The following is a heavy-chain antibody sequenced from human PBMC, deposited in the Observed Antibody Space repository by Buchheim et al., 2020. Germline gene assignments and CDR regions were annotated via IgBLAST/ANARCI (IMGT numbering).Heavy chain of an antibody. CDR2: ISVYGDKT. CDR3: AKDRPTSGASEY. D-gene: IGHD1-26*01. J-gene: IGHJ4*02. V-gene: IGHV3-23*01. Sequence: EVQLLESGGGLGQPGGSLRLSCEASGFSFRSYSMSWVRQAPGKGLEWISGISVYGDKTNLADSVKGRFSISRENSKNTLYLQMNNLRADDTALYYCAKDRPTSGASEYWGQGTL. CDR1: GFSFRSYS.